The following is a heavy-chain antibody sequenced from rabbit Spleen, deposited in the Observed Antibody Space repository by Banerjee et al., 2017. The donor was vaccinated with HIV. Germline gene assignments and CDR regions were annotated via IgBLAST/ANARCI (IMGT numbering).Heavy chain of an antibody. CDR2: IEPIFGNT. D-gene: IGHD2-1*01. CDR1: GFSLNYKYV. Sequence: QEQLVESGGGLVQPEGSLTLTCKASGFSLNYKYVMCWVRQAPGKGLEWIGYIEPIFGNTYYANWVNGRFTISSHNAQNTLYLQLSSLTAADTATYFCVRDQAGDADYGPYYLNLWGQGTLVTVS. V-gene: IGHV1S47*01. J-gene: IGHJ4*01. CDR3: VRDQAGDADYGPYYLNL.